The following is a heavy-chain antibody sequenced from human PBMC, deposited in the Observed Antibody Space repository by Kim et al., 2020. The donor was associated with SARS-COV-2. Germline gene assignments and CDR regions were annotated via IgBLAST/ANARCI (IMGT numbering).Heavy chain of an antibody. J-gene: IGHJ4*02. D-gene: IGHD3-22*01. CDR3: ARDRSAAYYYDSSGYMLDY. CDR2: IYYSGST. Sequence: SETLSLTCTVSGGSVSSGSYYWSWIRQPPGKGLEWIGYIYYSGSTNYNPSLKSRVTISVDTSKNQFSLKLTSVTAADTAVYYCARDRSAAYYYDSSGYMLDYWGQGTLVTVSS. CDR1: GGSVSSGSYY. V-gene: IGHV4-61*01.